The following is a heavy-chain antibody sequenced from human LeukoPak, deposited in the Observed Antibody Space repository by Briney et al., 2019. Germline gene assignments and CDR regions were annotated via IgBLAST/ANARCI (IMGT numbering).Heavy chain of an antibody. CDR1: VPTLSVVW. J-gene: IGHJ6*02. Sequence: PGGSLTLPCELSVPTLSVVWTNCVRPAPGKGLEWVGCMKRRGSGGTTDYAAPVKGRFTISRDDSKNTLFLQMSSLQAEDTAVYYCAWDWTYYFDMAVWGQGTTVTVSS. V-gene: IGHV3-15*01. D-gene: IGHD3/OR15-3a*01. CDR3: AWDWTYYFDMAV. CDR2: MKRRGSGGTT.